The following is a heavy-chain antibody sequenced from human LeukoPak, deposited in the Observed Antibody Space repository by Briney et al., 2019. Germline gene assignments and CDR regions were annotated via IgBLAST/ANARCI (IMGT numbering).Heavy chain of an antibody. D-gene: IGHD3-22*01. CDR2: TYYRSKWYN. J-gene: IGHJ5*02. V-gene: IGHV6-1*01. CDR3: ARDVGDSSGFPNWFDP. CDR1: GDSVSSNSAA. Sequence: SQTLSLTCAISGDSVSSNSAAWNWIRQSPSRGLEWLGRTYYRSKWYNDYAVSVRSRITINPDTSKNQFSLQLNSVTPEDTAVYYCARDVGDSSGFPNWFDPWGQGTLVTVSS.